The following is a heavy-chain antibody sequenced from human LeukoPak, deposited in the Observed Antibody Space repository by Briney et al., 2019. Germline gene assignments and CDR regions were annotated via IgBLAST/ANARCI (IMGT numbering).Heavy chain of an antibody. D-gene: IGHD1-26*01. V-gene: IGHV3-23*01. J-gene: IGHJ3*02. CDR1: GFTFSSYA. CDR2: ISGSGGST. Sequence: GGSLRLSCAASGFTFSSYAMSWVRQAPGKGLEWVSAISGSGGSTYYADSVKGRSTISRDNSKNTLYLQMNSLRAEDTAVYYCAKDPGSYFAFDIWGQGTMVTVSS. CDR3: AKDPGSYFAFDI.